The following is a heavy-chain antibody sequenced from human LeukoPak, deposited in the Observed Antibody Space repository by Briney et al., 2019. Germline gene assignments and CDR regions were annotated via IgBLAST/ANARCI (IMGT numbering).Heavy chain of an antibody. V-gene: IGHV4-59*08. CDR2: IYYSGST. CDR1: GGSISSYY. Sequence: SETLSLTCTVSGGSISSYYWSWIRQPPGKGLEWIGYIYYSGSTNYNPSLKSRVTISVDTSKNQFSLKLSSVTAADTAVYYCARQVATDGDPDSGGWFDPWGQGTLVTVSS. CDR3: ARQVATDGDPDSGGWFDP. J-gene: IGHJ5*02. D-gene: IGHD4-17*01.